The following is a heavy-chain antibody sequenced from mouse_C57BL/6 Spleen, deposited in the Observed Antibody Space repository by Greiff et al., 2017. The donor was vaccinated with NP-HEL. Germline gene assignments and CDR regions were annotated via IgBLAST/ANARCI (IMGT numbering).Heavy chain of an antibody. J-gene: IGHJ3*01. Sequence: QVQLQQPGAELVRPGSSVKLSCKASGYTFTSYWMHWVKQRPIQGLEWIGNIDPSDSETHSNQKFKDKATLTVDKSSSTAYMQLRSLTSEDYAVYYCAREGYGSSYEGFADWGQGTLVTVSA. CDR3: AREGYGSSYEGFAD. V-gene: IGHV1-52*01. CDR1: GYTFTSYW. CDR2: IDPSDSET. D-gene: IGHD1-1*01.